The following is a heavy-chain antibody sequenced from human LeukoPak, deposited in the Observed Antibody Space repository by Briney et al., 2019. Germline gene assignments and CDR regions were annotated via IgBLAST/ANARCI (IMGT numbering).Heavy chain of an antibody. CDR3: AFSGWFWGAFDY. CDR1: GGSISISNYF. D-gene: IGHD6-19*01. J-gene: IGHJ4*02. Sequence: SETLSLTCSVSGGSISISNYFWGWIRQPPGKGLEWIASRSSTGITHYHSSLESRISVSVETSKSQFSLGLTSLTAADTAVYYCAFSGWFWGAFDYWDQGILVTVSS. V-gene: IGHV4-39*01. CDR2: RSSTGIT.